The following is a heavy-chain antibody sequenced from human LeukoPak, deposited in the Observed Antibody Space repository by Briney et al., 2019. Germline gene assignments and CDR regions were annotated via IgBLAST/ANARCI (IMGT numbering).Heavy chain of an antibody. Sequence: PGGSLRLSCAASGCTLKTYSMNWVRQAPGKALEWISYITSERSFMYYADSVKGRFTISRDNAKNSVYLQMNSLRVEDTAVYYCARDLTSAYWTPGGYYYYMDVWGKGTTVTVSS. V-gene: IGHV3-48*01. CDR3: ARDLTSAYWTPGGYYYYMDV. CDR2: ITSERSFM. D-gene: IGHD3-16*01. CDR1: GCTLKTYS. J-gene: IGHJ6*03.